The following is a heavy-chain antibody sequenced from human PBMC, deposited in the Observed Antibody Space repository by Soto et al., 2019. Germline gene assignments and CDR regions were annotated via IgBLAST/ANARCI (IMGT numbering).Heavy chain of an antibody. D-gene: IGHD2-15*01. V-gene: IGHV1-69*01. CDR2: IIPMFAAT. J-gene: IGHJ4*02. CDR3: ARGAIVAVPAALSSYHDYTNYRFDS. CDR1: GGSFSDFA. Sequence: QVQLAQSGAEMTKPGSSVKVSCRASGGSFSDFAFSWVRQAPGQGLEWMGGIIPMFAATKYAQRLQDRVTITADESTNTVYLALNSLTSEDTAIYYCARGAIVAVPAALSSYHDYTNYRFDSWVQGTLVTVSS.